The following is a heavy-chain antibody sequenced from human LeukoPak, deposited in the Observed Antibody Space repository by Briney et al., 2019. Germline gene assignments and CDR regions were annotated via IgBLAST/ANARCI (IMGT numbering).Heavy chain of an antibody. CDR3: ARYCSGVSCYSGYDY. CDR1: GFTFSTYA. D-gene: IGHD2-15*01. V-gene: IGHV3-64*01. J-gene: IGHJ4*02. CDR2: ISTNGGGT. Sequence: GGSLRLSCAASGFTFSTYAMHWVRQTPGKGLEYVSAISTNGGGTYYANSVKGRFTISRNNSKNTLYLQMGSLRAEDMAVYYCARYCSGVSCYSGYDYWGQGTLVTVSS.